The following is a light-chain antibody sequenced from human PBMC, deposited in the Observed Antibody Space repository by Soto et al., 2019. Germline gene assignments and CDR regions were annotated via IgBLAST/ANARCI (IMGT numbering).Light chain of an antibody. Sequence: ALTQSPGTLSSSPGERATLSCRASQAVSSNYLAWYQQKPGQAPRLLISAASGRATGVPDRFSGSGSGTEFTLTIDRLESEDFAVYFCQQYGDLPWTFGQGTKVEI. J-gene: IGKJ1*01. V-gene: IGKV3-20*01. CDR3: QQYGDLPWT. CDR1: QAVSSNY. CDR2: AAS.